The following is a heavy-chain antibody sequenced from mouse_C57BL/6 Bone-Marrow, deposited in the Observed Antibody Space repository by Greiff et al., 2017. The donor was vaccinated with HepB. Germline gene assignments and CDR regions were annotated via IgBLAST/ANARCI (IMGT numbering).Heavy chain of an antibody. CDR2: IDPEDGET. CDR3: ASWGRLRRWFAY. J-gene: IGHJ3*01. Sequence: DVKLQESGAELVKPGASVKLSCTASGFNIKDYYMHWVKQRTEQGLEWIGRIDPEDGETKYAPKFQGKATITADTSSNTAYLQLSSLTSEDTAVYYCASWGRLRRWFAYWGQGTLVTVSA. D-gene: IGHD2-4*01. V-gene: IGHV14-2*01. CDR1: GFNIKDYY.